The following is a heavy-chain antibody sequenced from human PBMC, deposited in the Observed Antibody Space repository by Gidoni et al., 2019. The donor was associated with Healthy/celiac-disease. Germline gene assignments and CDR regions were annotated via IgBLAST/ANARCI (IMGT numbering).Heavy chain of an antibody. D-gene: IGHD3-10*01. Sequence: STNYNPSLKSRVTISVDTSKNQFSLKLSSVTAADTAVYYCARVMVRAYYFDYWGQGTLVTVSS. J-gene: IGHJ4*02. CDR2: ST. V-gene: IGHV4-61*02. CDR3: ARVMVRAYYFDY.